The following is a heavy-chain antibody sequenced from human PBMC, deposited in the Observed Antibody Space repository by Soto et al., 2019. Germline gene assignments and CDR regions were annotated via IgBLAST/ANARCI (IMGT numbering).Heavy chain of an antibody. CDR1: GFTFSSYA. D-gene: IGHD6-19*01. V-gene: IGHV3-23*01. J-gene: IGHJ4*02. CDR2: ISVSGGST. Sequence: GGSLRLSCAASGFTFSSYAMSWVRQAPGKGLEWVSAISVSGGSTYYADSVKGRFTISRENYKNTLYLQMNSLRAEDTAVYYCAKGGIRDSIPVAGYILDYWGQGTLVTVSS. CDR3: AKGGIRDSIPVAGYILDY.